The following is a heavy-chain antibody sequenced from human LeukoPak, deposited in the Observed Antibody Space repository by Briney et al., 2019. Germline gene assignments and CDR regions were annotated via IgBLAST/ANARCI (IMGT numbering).Heavy chain of an antibody. Sequence: SETLSLTCAVYGGSFSGYYWSWIRQPPGKGLEWIGQIFYTGGTSYSPSLKSRVTLSLDTSKNHFSLRLTSVTAADTAVYYCARHLSGSYSFDYWGQGTPVTVSS. CDR1: GGSFSGYY. V-gene: IGHV4-34*12. CDR2: IFYTGGT. D-gene: IGHD1-26*01. CDR3: ARHLSGSYSFDY. J-gene: IGHJ4*02.